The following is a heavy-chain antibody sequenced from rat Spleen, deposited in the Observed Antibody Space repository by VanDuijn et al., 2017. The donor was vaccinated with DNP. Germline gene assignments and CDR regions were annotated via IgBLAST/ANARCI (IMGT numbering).Heavy chain of an antibody. CDR2: ISYFGDNT. D-gene: IGHD1-12*02. CDR1: GFTFSDYY. Sequence: EVRLVESGGGLVQPGRSLKLSCAASGFTFSDYYMAWVRQAPTKGLELVAYISYFGDNTYSGDSVKGRFTISRDNAKRTLYLQMNSLRSEDMATYYCARIGDLHDGGDGDALDAWGQGTSVTVSS. J-gene: IGHJ4*01. CDR3: ARIGDLHDGGDGDALDA. V-gene: IGHV5-22*01.